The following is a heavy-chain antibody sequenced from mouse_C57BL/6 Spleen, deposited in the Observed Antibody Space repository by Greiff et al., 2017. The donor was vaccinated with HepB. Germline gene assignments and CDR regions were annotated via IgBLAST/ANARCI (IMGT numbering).Heavy chain of an antibody. J-gene: IGHJ3*01. CDR1: GFNIKDDY. Sequence: VQLKESGAELVRPGASVKLSCTASGFNIKDDYMHWVKQRPEQGLEWIGWIDPENGDTEYASKFQGKATITADTSSNTAYLQLSSLTSEDTAVYYCTTTPFAYWGLGTLVTVSA. CDR2: IDPENGDT. V-gene: IGHV14-4*01. CDR3: TTTPFAY.